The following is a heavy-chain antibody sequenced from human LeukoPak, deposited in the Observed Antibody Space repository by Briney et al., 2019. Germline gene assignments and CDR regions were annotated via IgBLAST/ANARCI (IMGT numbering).Heavy chain of an antibody. J-gene: IGHJ5*02. CDR2: INAYNGNT. V-gene: IGHV1-18*01. D-gene: IGHD3-10*01. Sequence: EASVKVSCKASGGTFSSYAISWVRQAPGQGLEWMGWINAYNGNTNYAQKLQGRVTMTTDTSTSTAYMELRSLRSDDTAVYYCARSQYYYGSGSYYNKGLNWFDPWGQGTLVTVSS. CDR1: GGTFSSYA. CDR3: ARSQYYYGSGSYYNKGLNWFDP.